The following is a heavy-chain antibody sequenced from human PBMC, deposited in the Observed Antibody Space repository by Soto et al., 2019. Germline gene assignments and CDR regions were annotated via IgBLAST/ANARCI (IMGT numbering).Heavy chain of an antibody. CDR1: GGSISSYY. CDR2: IYYSGST. CDR3: AREGNLGRWLQPLDF. D-gene: IGHD5-12*01. V-gene: IGHV4-59*01. J-gene: IGHJ4*02. Sequence: SETLSLTCTVSGGSISSYYWSWIRQPPGKGLEWIGYIYYSGSTDYNPSLKSRVTMSVDTSKNQFSLKLISVTAADTAKYFCAREGNLGRWLQPLDFWGQGTLVTVSS.